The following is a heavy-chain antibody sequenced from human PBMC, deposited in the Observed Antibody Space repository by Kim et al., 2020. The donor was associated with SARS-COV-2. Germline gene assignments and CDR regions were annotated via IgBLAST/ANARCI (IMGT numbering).Heavy chain of an antibody. Sequence: GGSLRLSCAASGFTFSGSAMHWVRQASGKGLEWVGRIRSKANSYATAYAASVKGRFTISRDDSKNTAYLQMNSLKTEDTAVYYCTRPGYCSSTSCYYYYYGMDVWGQGTTVTVSS. CDR2: IRSKANSYAT. V-gene: IGHV3-73*01. J-gene: IGHJ6*02. CDR3: TRPGYCSSTSCYYYYYGMDV. D-gene: IGHD2-2*03. CDR1: GFTFSGSA.